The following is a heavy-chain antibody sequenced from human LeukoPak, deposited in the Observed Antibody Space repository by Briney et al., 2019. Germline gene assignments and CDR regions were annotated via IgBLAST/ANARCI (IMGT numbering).Heavy chain of an antibody. CDR1: GGSISSSSYY. Sequence: SETLSLTCTVSGGSISSSSYYWGWIRQPPGKGLEWIGSIYYSGSTYYNPSLKSRVTISVDTSKNQFSLKLSSVTAADTAVYYCAREGKLAAGTHNWFDPWGQGTLVTVSS. V-gene: IGHV4-39*02. CDR3: AREGKLAAGTHNWFDP. D-gene: IGHD6-13*01. CDR2: IYYSGST. J-gene: IGHJ5*02.